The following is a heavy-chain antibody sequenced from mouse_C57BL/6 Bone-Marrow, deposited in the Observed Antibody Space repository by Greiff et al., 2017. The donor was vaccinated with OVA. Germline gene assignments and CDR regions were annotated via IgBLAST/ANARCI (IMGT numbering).Heavy chain of an antibody. CDR3: ARKGFDYYGDY. CDR2: LYPGDGDT. J-gene: IGHJ2*01. CDR1: GYAFSSSW. D-gene: IGHD1-1*01. V-gene: IGHV1-82*01. Sequence: LVESGPELVKPGASVKISCKASGYAFSSSWMNWVKQRPGKGLEWIGRLYPGDGDTNYNGKFKGKATLTADKSSSTAYMQLSSLTSEDSAVYFCARKGFDYYGDYWGQGTTLTVSS.